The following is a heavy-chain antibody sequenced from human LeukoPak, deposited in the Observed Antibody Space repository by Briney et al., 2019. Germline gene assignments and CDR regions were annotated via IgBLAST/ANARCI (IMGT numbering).Heavy chain of an antibody. D-gene: IGHD2-2*01. J-gene: IGHJ4*02. V-gene: IGHV4-39*07. CDR3: ARADCSSTSCYLDY. CDR2: IYYSGST. Sequence: PSETLSLTCTVSGGSISSSSSYWGWIRQPPGKGLEWIGSIYYSGSTNYNPSLKSRVTISVDTSKNQFSLKLSSVTAADTAVYYCARADCSSTSCYLDYWGQGTLVTVSS. CDR1: GGSISSSSSY.